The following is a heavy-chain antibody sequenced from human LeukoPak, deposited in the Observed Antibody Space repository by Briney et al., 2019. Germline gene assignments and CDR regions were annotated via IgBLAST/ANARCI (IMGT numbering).Heavy chain of an antibody. CDR3: ARVRDCSSTSCYPRRPYYYYYMDV. J-gene: IGHJ6*03. CDR1: GGSIRSGGYH. Sequence: SETLSLTCTVSGGSIRSGGYHWSWIRQPPGKGLEWIGYIYYSGSTNYNPSLKSRVTISVDTSKNQFSLKLSSVTAADTAVYYCARVRDCSSTSCYPRRPYYYYYMDVWGKGTTVTISS. V-gene: IGHV4-61*08. CDR2: IYYSGST. D-gene: IGHD2-2*01.